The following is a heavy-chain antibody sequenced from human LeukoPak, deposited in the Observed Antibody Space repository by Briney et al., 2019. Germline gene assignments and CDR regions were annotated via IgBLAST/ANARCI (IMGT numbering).Heavy chain of an antibody. V-gene: IGHV4-34*01. D-gene: IGHD3-9*01. J-gene: IGHJ4*02. CDR2: INHSGST. Sequence: SETLSLTCAVYGGSFSGYYWSWIRQPPGKGLEWIGEINHSGSTNYNPSLKSRVTISVDTSKNQFSLKLSSVTAADTAVYYCARTKSVLRYFDWPSLFDYWGQGTLVTVSS. CDR1: GGSFSGYY. CDR3: ARTKSVLRYFDWPSLFDY.